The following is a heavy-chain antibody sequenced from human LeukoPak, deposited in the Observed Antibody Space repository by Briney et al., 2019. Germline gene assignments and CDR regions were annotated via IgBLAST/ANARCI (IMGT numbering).Heavy chain of an antibody. V-gene: IGHV3-49*03. CDR2: IRSKAYGGTT. D-gene: IGHD6-13*01. CDR3: TSAPAGYDYYYYMDV. CDR1: GLTFGDYA. Sequence: GGSLRLSCKASGLTFGDYAMSWFRQAPGKGLEWVGFIRSKAYGGTTEYAASVKGRFTISRDDSKSIAYLQMNSLKTGDTAVYYATSAPAGYDYYYYMDVWGKGTTVTVSS. J-gene: IGHJ6*03.